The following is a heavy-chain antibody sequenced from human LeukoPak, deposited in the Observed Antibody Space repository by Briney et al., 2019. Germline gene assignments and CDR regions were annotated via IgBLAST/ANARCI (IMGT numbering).Heavy chain of an antibody. CDR2: INGNGAST. V-gene: IGHV3-23*01. CDR3: AKDQTYSYYYLDS. CDR1: GFSFNDHA. Sequence: GGSLRLSCAASGFSFNDHAMGWVRQAPGKGLEWVSGINGNGASTYYSDSVKGRFTISRDNSKNTVYLRMSSLRADDTATYYCAKDQTYSYYYLDSWGQGALVTVSS. J-gene: IGHJ4*02. D-gene: IGHD5-18*01.